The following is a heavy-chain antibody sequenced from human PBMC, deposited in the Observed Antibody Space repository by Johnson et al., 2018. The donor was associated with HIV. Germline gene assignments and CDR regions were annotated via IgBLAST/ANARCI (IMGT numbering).Heavy chain of an antibody. V-gene: IGHV3-7*02. J-gene: IGHJ3*02. Sequence: MQLVESGGGLIQPGGSLRLSCAASGFTVSSNYMSWVRQAPGKGLEWVANIKQDGSEKYYVDSVKGRFTISRDNAKNTLYLQMNSLRAEDTAVYYCARAEQLAGGAFDIWGQGTMVTVSS. CDR1: GFTVSSNY. CDR3: ARAEQLAGGAFDI. D-gene: IGHD6-6*01. CDR2: IKQDGSEK.